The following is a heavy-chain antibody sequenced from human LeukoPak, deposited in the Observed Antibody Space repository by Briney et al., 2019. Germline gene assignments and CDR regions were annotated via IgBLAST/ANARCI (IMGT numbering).Heavy chain of an antibody. CDR3: ARGTLEVTDRNFDY. Sequence: PSETLSLTCAVSGDSISSSHWWSWVRQPPGKGLEWIGEIYHSGSFNYNPSLKSRVTISVDKSKNQFSLKLRSVTAADTAVYYCARGTLEVTDRNFDYWGQGTLVTVSS. V-gene: IGHV4-4*02. J-gene: IGHJ4*02. D-gene: IGHD2-21*02. CDR2: IYHSGSF. CDR1: GDSISSSHW.